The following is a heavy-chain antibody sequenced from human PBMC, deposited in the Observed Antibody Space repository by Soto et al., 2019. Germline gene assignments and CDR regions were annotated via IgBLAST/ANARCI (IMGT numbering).Heavy chain of an antibody. CDR3: ARDDYGMDV. CDR1: GFIVSSNY. J-gene: IGHJ6*02. V-gene: IGHV3-53*01. CDR2: IYSGGNT. Sequence: GGSLRLSCAASGFIVSSNYMSWVRQAPGKGLEWVSVIYSGGNTYYADSVKGRFTISRDNSKNTVYLQMNSLRAEDTAIYYCARDDYGMDVWGQGTTVTVSS.